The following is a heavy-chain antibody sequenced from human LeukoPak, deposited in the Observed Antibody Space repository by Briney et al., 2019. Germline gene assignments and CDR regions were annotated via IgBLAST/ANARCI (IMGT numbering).Heavy chain of an antibody. CDR2: IYHSGNT. D-gene: IGHD3-3*01. V-gene: IGHV4-38-2*02. CDR1: GYSISSGYH. J-gene: IGHJ4*02. CDR3: ARDLFGTQFDY. Sequence: SETLSLTCSVSGYSISSGYHWGWIRQPPGKGLEWIGSIYHSGNTYYNPSLKSRVTISVDKYKNQFSLKLSSVTAADTAVYYCARDLFGTQFDYWGQGTLVTVSS.